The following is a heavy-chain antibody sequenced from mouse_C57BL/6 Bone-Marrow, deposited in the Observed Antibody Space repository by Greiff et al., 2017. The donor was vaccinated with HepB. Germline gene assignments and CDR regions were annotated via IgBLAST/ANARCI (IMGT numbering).Heavy chain of an antibody. J-gene: IGHJ3*01. CDR3: ARSGHYYGSSQAWFAY. Sequence: VQLQQSGAELVRPGTSVKVSCKASGYAFTNYLIEWVKQRPGQGLEWIGVINPGSGGTNYNEKFKGKATLTADKSSSTAYMQLSSLTSEDSAVYFCARSGHYYGSSQAWFAYWGQGTLVTVSA. CDR1: GYAFTNYL. V-gene: IGHV1-54*01. D-gene: IGHD1-1*01. CDR2: INPGSGGT.